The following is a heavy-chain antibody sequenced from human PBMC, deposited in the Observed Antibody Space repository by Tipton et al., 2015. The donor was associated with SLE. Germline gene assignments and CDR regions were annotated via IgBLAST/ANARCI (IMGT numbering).Heavy chain of an antibody. CDR1: GDSITRSSFY. V-gene: IGHV4-39*07. D-gene: IGHD2-21*02. CDR2: IYYSGTAH. CDR3: ARVVTVGAAHYYDIDV. Sequence: TLSLTCTVSGDSITRSSFYWGWIRQPPGKGLEWIGSIYYSGTAHYENPSLKSRVTMSVDTSKTQFSLKLGSLTAADTAVYYCARVVTVGAAHYYDIDVWGQGTRVTVSS. J-gene: IGHJ6*02.